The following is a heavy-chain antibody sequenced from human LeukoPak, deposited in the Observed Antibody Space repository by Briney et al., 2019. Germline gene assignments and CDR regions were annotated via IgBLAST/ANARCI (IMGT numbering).Heavy chain of an antibody. J-gene: IGHJ6*03. CDR3: ARSVNPGYYSYYYYMDV. CDR1: GGSISSSSYY. CDR2: IYYSVST. Sequence: PSETLSLTCTVSGGSISSSSYYWGWIRQPPGKGLEWIGSIYYSVSTYYNPSLKSRVTISVDTSKNQFSLKLSSVTAADTAVYYCARSVNPGYYSYYYYMDVWGKGTTVTVSS. D-gene: IGHD3-9*01. V-gene: IGHV4-39*07.